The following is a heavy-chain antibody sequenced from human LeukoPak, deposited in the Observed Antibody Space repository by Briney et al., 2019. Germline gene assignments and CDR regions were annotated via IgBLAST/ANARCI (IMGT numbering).Heavy chain of an antibody. D-gene: IGHD4-11*01. CDR3: ARAMTTVTIDAFDI. Sequence: SETLSLTCTVSGGSISSGDFYWSWIRQPPGKGLEWIGYIYNSGSTYYRPSLKSRLTISADTSKNQFSLKLSSVTAADTAVYYCARAMTTVTIDAFDIWGQGTMVTVSS. CDR1: GGSISSGDFY. CDR2: IYNSGST. J-gene: IGHJ3*02. V-gene: IGHV4-30-4*01.